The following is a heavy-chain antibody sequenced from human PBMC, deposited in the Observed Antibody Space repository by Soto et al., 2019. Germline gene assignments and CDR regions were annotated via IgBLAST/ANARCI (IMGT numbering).Heavy chain of an antibody. CDR2: LSWKSGRI. CDR1: GFSFYDYG. D-gene: IGHD3-22*01. V-gene: IGHV3-9*01. J-gene: IGHJ4*02. CDR3: AKGPVGGILPESSGYGFDY. Sequence: SLRLSCAASGFSFYDYGMHWVRQAPGKGLEGVSGLSWKSGRIGYADSVKGRFTISRDNAKKSLYLQMNSLRAEDTALYYCAKGPVGGILPESSGYGFDYWGQGTLVTVSS.